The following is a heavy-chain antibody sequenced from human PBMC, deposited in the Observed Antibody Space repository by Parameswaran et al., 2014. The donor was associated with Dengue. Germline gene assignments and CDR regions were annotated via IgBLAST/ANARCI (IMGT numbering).Heavy chain of an antibody. J-gene: IGHJ6*02. CDR2: ISSSGSTI. CDR3: ARSDYSNYGYYYYGMDV. V-gene: IGHV3-48*03. Sequence: GGSLRLSCAASGFTFSSYEMNWVRQAPGKGLEWVSYISSSGSTIYYADSVKGRFTISRDNAKNSLYLQMNSLRAEDTAVYYCARSDYSNYGYYYYGMDVWGQGTTVTVSS. D-gene: IGHD4-11*01. CDR1: GFTFSSYE.